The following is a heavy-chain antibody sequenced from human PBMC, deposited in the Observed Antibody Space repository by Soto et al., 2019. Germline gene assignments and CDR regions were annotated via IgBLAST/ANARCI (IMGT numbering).Heavy chain of an antibody. J-gene: IGHJ4*02. CDR2: ISGSGGST. CDR3: AKDYYGSGSYGPIDY. V-gene: IGHV3-23*01. D-gene: IGHD3-10*01. Sequence: GGSLRLSCAASGFTFSSYAMSWVRQAPGKGLEWVSAISGSGGSTYYADPVKGRFTISRDNSKNTLYLQMNSLRAEDTAVYYCAKDYYGSGSYGPIDYWGQGTLVTISS. CDR1: GFTFSSYA.